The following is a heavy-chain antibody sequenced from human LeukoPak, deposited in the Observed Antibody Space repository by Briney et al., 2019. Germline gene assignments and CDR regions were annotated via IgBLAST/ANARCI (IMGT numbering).Heavy chain of an antibody. CDR3: ARDSPNDGILWWSIDY. V-gene: IGHV3-21*01. J-gene: IGHJ4*02. CDR1: GFTFSNYY. Sequence: GGSLRLSCAASGFTFSNYYMNWVRQAPGKGLEWVSSISSSSSYKYYADSLKGRFTISRDNAKNSLFLQMNSLRAEDTAVYYCARDSPNDGILWWSIDYWGQGTLVTVSS. CDR2: ISSSSSYK. D-gene: IGHD2-21*01.